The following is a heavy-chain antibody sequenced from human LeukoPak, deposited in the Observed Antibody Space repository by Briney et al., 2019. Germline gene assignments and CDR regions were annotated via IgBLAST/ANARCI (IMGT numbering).Heavy chain of an antibody. J-gene: IGHJ4*02. CDR1: GYPFTSYG. CDR3: ARDSNYYGSGSLSYFDY. Sequence: ASVKVSCKASGYPFTSYGISWVRHAPGQGLEWMGWISAYNGNTNYAQKLQGRVTMTTDTSTSTAYMELRSLRSDDTAVYYCARDSNYYGSGSLSYFDYWGQGTLVTVSS. D-gene: IGHD3-10*01. V-gene: IGHV1-18*01. CDR2: ISAYNGNT.